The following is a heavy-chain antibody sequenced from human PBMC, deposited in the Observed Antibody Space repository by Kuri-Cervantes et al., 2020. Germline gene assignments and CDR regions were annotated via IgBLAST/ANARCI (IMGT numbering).Heavy chain of an antibody. Sequence: LRLSCTVPGGSISSGDYYWSWIRQPPGKGLEWIGYIYYSGSTNQNPSLKSRVTISVDTSKNQFSLKLSSVTAADTAVYYCARRRYGDYDDWYFDLWGRGTLVTVSS. CDR2: IYYSGST. CDR3: ARRRYGDYDDWYFDL. D-gene: IGHD4-17*01. J-gene: IGHJ2*01. V-gene: IGHV4-30-4*01. CDR1: GGSISSGDYY.